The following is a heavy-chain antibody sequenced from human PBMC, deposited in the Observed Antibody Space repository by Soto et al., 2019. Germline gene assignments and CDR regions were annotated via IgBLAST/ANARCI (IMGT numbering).Heavy chain of an antibody. D-gene: IGHD2-15*01. CDR1: GFTFSSYG. CDR3: ARGGNDIVYYFDY. CDR2: IWYDGSNK. Sequence: GGSLRLSCAASGFTFSSYGMHWVRQAPGKGLEWVAVIWYDGSNKYHADSVKGRFTISRDSSKNTLYLQMNSLRAEDTAVYYCARGGNDIVYYFDYWGQGTLVTVSS. V-gene: IGHV3-33*08. J-gene: IGHJ4*02.